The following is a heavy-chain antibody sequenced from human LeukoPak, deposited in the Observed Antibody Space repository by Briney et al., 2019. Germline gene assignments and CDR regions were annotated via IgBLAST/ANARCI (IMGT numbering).Heavy chain of an antibody. V-gene: IGHV1-3*01. CDR1: GYTFTSYA. CDR3: ARDLYSSSSAFFDY. Sequence: GASVKVSCKASGYTFTSYAMHWVRQAPGQRLEWMGWINAGNGNTKYSRKFQGRVTITRDTSASTAYMELSSLRSEDTAVYYCARDLYSSSSAFFDYWGQGTLVTVSS. D-gene: IGHD6-6*01. CDR2: INAGNGNT. J-gene: IGHJ4*02.